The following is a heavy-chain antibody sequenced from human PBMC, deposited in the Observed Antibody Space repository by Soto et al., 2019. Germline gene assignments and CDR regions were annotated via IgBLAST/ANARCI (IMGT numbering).Heavy chain of an antibody. CDR3: ARRTSGWGTYVNFDY. D-gene: IGHD3-16*01. J-gene: IGHJ4*02. V-gene: IGHV5-51*03. CDR2: IYPGDSNT. CDR1: GYSFTSHW. Sequence: EVQVVQSGAEVKKPGESLKISCQGSGYSFTSHWIAWVRQMPGKGLEWMGIIYPGDSNTTYSPSFQGQVTISADRSISTAYLQWSSLKASDTAMYYCARRTSGWGTYVNFDYWGQGTLVTVSS.